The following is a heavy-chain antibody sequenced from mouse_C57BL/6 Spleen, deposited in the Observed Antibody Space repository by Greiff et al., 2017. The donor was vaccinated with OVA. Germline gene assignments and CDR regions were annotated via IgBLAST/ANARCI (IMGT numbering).Heavy chain of an antibody. Sequence: QVQLQQPGAELVKPGASVKLSCKASGYTFTSYWMQWVKQRPGQGLEWIGEIDPSDSYTNYNQKFKGKATLTVDTSSSTAYMQLSSLTSEDSAVYYCARRTEDSGYIYAMDYWGQGTSVTVSS. J-gene: IGHJ4*01. CDR1: GYTFTSYW. CDR3: ARRTEDSGYIYAMDY. CDR2: IDPSDSYT. V-gene: IGHV1-50*01. D-gene: IGHD3-2*02.